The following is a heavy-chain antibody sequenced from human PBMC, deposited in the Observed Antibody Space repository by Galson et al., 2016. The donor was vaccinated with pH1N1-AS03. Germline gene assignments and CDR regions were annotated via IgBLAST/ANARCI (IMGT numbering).Heavy chain of an antibody. Sequence: SLRLSCAASGFTSSTYTMNWDRQAPGKGLEWVAYISSSSRFIYYADAVQGRFTISKDSPKNSVYLHMNGLRADDTAVYYCARDGGYSSGWIDFWGQGTLVSVSS. V-gene: IGHV3-21*01. D-gene: IGHD3-22*01. CDR1: GFTSSTYT. CDR3: ARDGGYSSGWIDF. J-gene: IGHJ4*02. CDR2: ISSSSRFI.